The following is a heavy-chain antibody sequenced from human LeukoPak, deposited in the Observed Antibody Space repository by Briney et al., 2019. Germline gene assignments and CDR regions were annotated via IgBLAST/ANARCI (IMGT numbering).Heavy chain of an antibody. CDR3: AREGDFYGSGSYVAY. Sequence: LETLSLTCTVSGGSISSYYWSWIRQPAGKGLEWIGRIYTSGSTNYNPSLKTRVTMSVDTSKNQFSLKLSSVTAADTAVYYCAREGDFYGSGSYVAYWGQGTLVTVSS. D-gene: IGHD3-10*01. CDR1: GGSISSYY. J-gene: IGHJ4*02. CDR2: IYTSGST. V-gene: IGHV4-4*07.